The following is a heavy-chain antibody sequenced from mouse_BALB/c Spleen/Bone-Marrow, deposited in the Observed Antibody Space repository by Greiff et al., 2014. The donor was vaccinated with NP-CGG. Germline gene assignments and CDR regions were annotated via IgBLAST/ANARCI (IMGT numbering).Heavy chain of an antibody. CDR1: GYVFSSYW. CDR2: IYPGDGDT. V-gene: IGHV1-80*01. D-gene: IGHD1-1*01. CDR3: ARSGYGSNYDY. Sequence: QVQLQQSGAGLVRPGSSVKISCKASGYVFSSYWMIWVRQRPGQGLEWIGQIYPGDGDTNYNGKFKGKATLTADKSSSTAYMQLSSLTSEDSAVYFCARSGYGSNYDYWGQGTTLTVSS. J-gene: IGHJ2*01.